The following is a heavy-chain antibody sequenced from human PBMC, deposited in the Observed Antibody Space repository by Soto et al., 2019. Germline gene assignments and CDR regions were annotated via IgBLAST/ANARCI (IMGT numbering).Heavy chain of an antibody. J-gene: IGHJ4*02. CDR3: TRSYGYTFCGSLDN. D-gene: IGHD5-18*01. Sequence: QVQLVQSGPEVKKPGSSVKVSCKASGDTFNSYVITWVRQAPGQGLEWLGGIITAFGTTSYAQNFQDRLTITADEAATTDHMELSSLTSDATAMYYCTRSYGYTFCGSLDNWGQGSLVTVSS. CDR2: IITAFGTT. V-gene: IGHV1-69*01. CDR1: GDTFNSYV.